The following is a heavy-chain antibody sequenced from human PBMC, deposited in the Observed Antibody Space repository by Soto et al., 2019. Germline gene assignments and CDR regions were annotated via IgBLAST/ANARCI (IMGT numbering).Heavy chain of an antibody. CDR3: AREGGRGGGCSSTSCYHFGYGMDV. D-gene: IGHD2-2*01. V-gene: IGHV1-69*13. Sequence: GASVKVSCKASGGTFSSYAISWVRQAPGQGLEWMGGIIPIFGTANYAQKFRGRVTITADESTSTAYMELSSLRSEDTAVYYCAREGGRGGGCSSTSCYHFGYGMDVWGQGTTVTVSS. CDR1: GGTFSSYA. CDR2: IIPIFGTA. J-gene: IGHJ6*02.